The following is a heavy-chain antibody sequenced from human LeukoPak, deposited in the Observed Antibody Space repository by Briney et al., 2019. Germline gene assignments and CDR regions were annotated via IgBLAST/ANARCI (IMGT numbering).Heavy chain of an antibody. CDR3: ASIVGATLDY. D-gene: IGHD1-26*01. CDR1: GGSFSGYY. Sequence: SETLSLTCAVYGGSFSGYYWSWIRQPPGKGLEWIGEINHSGSTNYNPSLKSRVTISVDTSKNQFSLKLSSVTAADTAVYYYASIVGATLDYWGQGTLATVSS. CDR2: INHSGST. J-gene: IGHJ4*02. V-gene: IGHV4-34*01.